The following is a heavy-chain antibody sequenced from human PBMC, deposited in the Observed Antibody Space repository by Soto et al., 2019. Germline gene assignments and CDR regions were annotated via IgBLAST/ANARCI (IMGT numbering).Heavy chain of an antibody. CDR2: ISYDGSNK. CDR1: GFTFSSYG. D-gene: IGHD3-10*01. V-gene: IGHV3-30*18. Sequence: QVQLVESGGGVVQPGRSLRLSCAASGFTFSSYGMHWVRQAPGKGLEWVAVISYDGSNKYYADSVKGRFTISRDNSKNTLYLQMNSLRAEDTAVYYCAKDLITMARGVIGPYYYYYYGMDVWGQGTTVTVSS. CDR3: AKDLITMARGVIGPYYYYYYGMDV. J-gene: IGHJ6*02.